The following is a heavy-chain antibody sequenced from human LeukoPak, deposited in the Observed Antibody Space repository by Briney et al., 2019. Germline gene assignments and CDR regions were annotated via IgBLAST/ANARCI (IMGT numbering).Heavy chain of an antibody. D-gene: IGHD4-23*01. V-gene: IGHV4-4*07. J-gene: IGHJ5*02. Sequence: PSETLSLTCTVSGGSISSYYWSWIRQPAGKGLERIGRIYTSGSTNYNPSLKSRVTMSVDTSKNQFSLKLSSVTAADTAVYYCARDRDYGGKGWFDPWGQGTLVTVSS. CDR3: ARDRDYGGKGWFDP. CDR1: GGSISSYY. CDR2: IYTSGST.